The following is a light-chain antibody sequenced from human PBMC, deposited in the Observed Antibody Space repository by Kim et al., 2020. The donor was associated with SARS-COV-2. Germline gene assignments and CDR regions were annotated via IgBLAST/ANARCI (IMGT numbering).Light chain of an antibody. CDR2: DVS. Sequence: QSALTQSASVSGSPGQSITISCTGTSSDVGGYNYVSWYQQHPGKAPKLMIYDVSKRPSGVSNRFSGSKSGNTASLTISGLQAEDEAAYYCSSYTSISTWVFGTGTKVTVL. CDR3: SSYTSISTWV. J-gene: IGLJ1*01. CDR1: SSDVGGYNY. V-gene: IGLV2-14*01.